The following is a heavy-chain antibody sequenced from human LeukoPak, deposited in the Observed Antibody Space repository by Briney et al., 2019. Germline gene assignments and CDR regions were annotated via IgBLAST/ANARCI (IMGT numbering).Heavy chain of an antibody. CDR1: GFTFSSYS. V-gene: IGHV3-21*01. J-gene: IGHJ6*02. CDR2: ISSSSSYI. Sequence: GGSLRLSCAASGFTFSSYSMNWVRQAPGKGLEWVSSISSSSSYIYYADSVKGRFTISRVNAKNSLYLQMNSLRAEDTAVYYCARVTGEYYYGMDVWGQGTTVTVSS. D-gene: IGHD7-27*01. CDR3: ARVTGEYYYGMDV.